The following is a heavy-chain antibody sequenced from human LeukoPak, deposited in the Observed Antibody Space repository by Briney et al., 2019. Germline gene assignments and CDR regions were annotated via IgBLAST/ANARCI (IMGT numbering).Heavy chain of an antibody. CDR3: ARVEVGATPYFDY. J-gene: IGHJ4*02. CDR2: ISSSSSYI. CDR1: GFTFSSYS. V-gene: IGHV3-21*01. Sequence: AGGSLRLSCAASGFTFSSYSMNWVRQAPGKGLEWVSSISSSSSYIYYADSVKGRFTISRDNAKNSLYLQMNSLRAEDTAVYYCARVEVGATPYFDYWGQGTLVTVSS. D-gene: IGHD1-26*01.